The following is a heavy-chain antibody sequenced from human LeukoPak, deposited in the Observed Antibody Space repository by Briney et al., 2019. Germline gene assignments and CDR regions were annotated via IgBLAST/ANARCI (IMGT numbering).Heavy chain of an antibody. CDR3: ARGIYCTSISCYSFDY. D-gene: IGHD2-2*01. J-gene: IGHJ4*02. V-gene: IGHV3-20*04. CDR2: ISWSGGST. CDR1: GFTFENYG. Sequence: GGSLRLSCAASGFTFENYGMSWARQAPGKGLEWVSGISWSGGSTGYADSLKGRFTISRDNAKNSLYVQVNSLRAEDTALYYCARGIYCTSISCYSFDYWGQGTLVTVSS.